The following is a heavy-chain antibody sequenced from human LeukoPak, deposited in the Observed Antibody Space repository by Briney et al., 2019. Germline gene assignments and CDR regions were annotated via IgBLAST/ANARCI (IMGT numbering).Heavy chain of an antibody. CDR2: INSDGSST. CDR1: GFTFSSYW. D-gene: IGHD3-22*01. V-gene: IGHV3-74*01. Sequence: GGSLRLSCAASGFTFSSYWMHWVRQAPGKGLLWVSRINSDGSSTSYADSVKGRFTISRDNAKNTLYLQMNSLRAEDTAVYYCARVAGGYYYDSSGYLDYWGQGTLVTVSS. CDR3: ARVAGGYYYDSSGYLDY. J-gene: IGHJ4*02.